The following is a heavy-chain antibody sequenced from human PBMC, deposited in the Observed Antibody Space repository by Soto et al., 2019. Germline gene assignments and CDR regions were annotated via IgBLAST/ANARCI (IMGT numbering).Heavy chain of an antibody. V-gene: IGHV3-74*01. CDR1: GFTFSNYW. J-gene: IGHJ4*02. CDR2: INSDGTTI. CDR3: ARAGRYRFDY. Sequence: PGGSLRLSCAASGFTFSNYWVHWVRQVPGKGLMWVSRINSDGTTINYADSVEGRFTISRDNAKSTLFLQMNSLRVEDTAVYYCARAGRYRFDYWGQGTLVTVSS. D-gene: IGHD6-19*01.